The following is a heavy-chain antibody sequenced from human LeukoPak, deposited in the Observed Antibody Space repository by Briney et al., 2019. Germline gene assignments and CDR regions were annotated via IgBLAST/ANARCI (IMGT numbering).Heavy chain of an antibody. CDR1: RFSFSNYW. CDR2: ISGSGGST. CDR3: VKRLPELTHFDY. D-gene: IGHD1-26*01. J-gene: IGHJ4*02. Sequence: PGGSLRLSCAASRFSFSNYWMHWVRQAPGKGLVWVSAISGSGGSTYYADSVKGRFTISRDNSKNTLYLQMNSLRAEDTAVYYCVKRLPELTHFDYWGQGTLVTVSS. V-gene: IGHV3-23*01.